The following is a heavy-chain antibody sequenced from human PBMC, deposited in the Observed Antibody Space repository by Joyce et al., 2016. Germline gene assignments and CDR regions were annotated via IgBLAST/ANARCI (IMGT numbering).Heavy chain of an antibody. V-gene: IGHV3-7*04. Sequence: DVQLVESGGGLVQPGGSLRLSCTASGFRFSGYWMSWVGQGPGEGLEWVANIKQDGSERDYVASVQGRFTISRDNAKNSLHLQMSSLRAEDTAVYFCAREDKHTFDIWGQGTMVTVSS. CDR3: AREDKHTFDI. CDR1: GFRFSGYW. CDR2: IKQDGSER. J-gene: IGHJ3*02.